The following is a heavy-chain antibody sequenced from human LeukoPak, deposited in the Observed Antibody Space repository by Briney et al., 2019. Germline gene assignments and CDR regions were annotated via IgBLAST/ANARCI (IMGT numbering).Heavy chain of an antibody. V-gene: IGHV5-51*01. CDR3: ARPPPHSETGVWFDP. CDR1: GYSFTSYW. Sequence: GESLKISCKGSGYSFTSYWIGWVRQMPGKGLEWMGIIYPGDSDTRYSPSFQGQVTISADKSISTAYLQWSSLKASDTAMYYCARPPPHSETGVWFDPWGQGTLVTVSS. CDR2: IYPGDSDT. D-gene: IGHD7-27*01. J-gene: IGHJ5*02.